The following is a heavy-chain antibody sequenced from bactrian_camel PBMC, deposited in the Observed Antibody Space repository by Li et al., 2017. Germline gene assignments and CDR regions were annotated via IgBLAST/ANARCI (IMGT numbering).Heavy chain of an antibody. Sequence: HVQLVESGGGSVQHGGSLRLSCAASGDTGSTHCMGWIRQAPGKERTAVAAIDRDGSSIYVDSVKGRFTISQDNANNTLYLQMSSLKPEDTAMYYCAARSQMGVVPPLVETSYDRWGQGTQVTVS. V-gene: IGHV3S53*01. CDR2: IDRDGSS. D-gene: IGHD3*01. J-gene: IGHJ4*01. CDR3: AARSQMGVVPPLVETSYDR. CDR1: GDTGSTHC.